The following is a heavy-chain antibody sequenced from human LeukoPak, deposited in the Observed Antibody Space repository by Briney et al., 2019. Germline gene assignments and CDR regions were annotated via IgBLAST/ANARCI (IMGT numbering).Heavy chain of an antibody. D-gene: IGHD5-12*01. CDR1: GLTVGFKC. J-gene: IGHJ4*02. V-gene: IGHV3-66*01. CDR2: IYSGGSS. CDR3: ATRPDGNDVPYFDY. Sequence: AGGSLRLSCAASGLTVGFKCMIWLRQAPGKGLEWVSFIYSGGSSYYADSVKGRFTVSRDTSKNTLYLQMNSLRAEDTAVYYCATRPDGNDVPYFDYWGQGTLVTVSS.